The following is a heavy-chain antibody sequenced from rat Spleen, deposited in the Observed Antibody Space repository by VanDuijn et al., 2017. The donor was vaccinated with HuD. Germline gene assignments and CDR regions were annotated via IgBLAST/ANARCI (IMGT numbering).Heavy chain of an antibody. CDR2: ISYDGSST. CDR3: ARNAGYNLFAY. Sequence: EVQLVETGGGLVQPGRSLKLSCAASGFTFSDYNMAWVRQAPKKGLEWVATISYDGSSTYYRDSGKGRFTISRDNAKSTLYRQMDSLRSEDTATYYCARNAGYNLFAYWGQGTLVTVSS. J-gene: IGHJ3*01. V-gene: IGHV5-7*01. CDR1: GFTFSDYN. D-gene: IGHD1-5*01.